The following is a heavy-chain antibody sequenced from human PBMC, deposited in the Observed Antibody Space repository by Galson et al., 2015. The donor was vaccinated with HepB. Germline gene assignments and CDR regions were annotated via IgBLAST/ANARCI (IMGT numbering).Heavy chain of an antibody. D-gene: IGHD3-9*01. V-gene: IGHV3-64D*06. J-gene: IGHJ3*01. CDR1: GFNFNYYA. CDR3: VKEDILAGFLVGNFHV. CDR2: ISNNGVGT. Sequence: SLRLSCAASGFNFNYYAMHWVRQAPGKGLEYLSGISNNGVGTRYADSVKGRFTISRDNFKKNLNLQMSSLRTEDTALYYCVKEDILAGFLVGNFHVWGQGTMVTVSS.